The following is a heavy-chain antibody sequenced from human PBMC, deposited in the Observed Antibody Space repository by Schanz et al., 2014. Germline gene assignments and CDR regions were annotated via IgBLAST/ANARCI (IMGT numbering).Heavy chain of an antibody. CDR2: IGVDGTTT. Sequence: EVQLLESGGGLVQPGGSLRLSCAASGFTFSSYAMSWVRQAPGKGLEWVSVIGVDGTTTYYADSVTGRFTISRDNAKNTLYLQMNTLRAEDTAVYYCARKMKLGVYGGKGHDSLDIWGQGTMVTVSS. CDR3: ARKMKLGVYGGKGHDSLDI. J-gene: IGHJ3*02. D-gene: IGHD4-17*01. V-gene: IGHV3-23*01. CDR1: GFTFSSYA.